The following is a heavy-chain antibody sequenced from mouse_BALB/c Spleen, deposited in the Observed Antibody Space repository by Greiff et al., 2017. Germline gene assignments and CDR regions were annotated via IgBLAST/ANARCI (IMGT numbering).Heavy chain of an antibody. CDR2: ISYSGST. Sequence: EVKLLESGPGLVKPSQSLSLTCTVTGYSITSDYAWNWIRQFPGNKLEWMGYISYSGSTSYNPSLKSRISITRDTSKNQFFLQLNSVTTEDTATYYCARSGGHGGYAMDYWGQGTSVTVSS. D-gene: IGHD1-1*02. V-gene: IGHV3-2*02. CDR3: ARSGGHGGYAMDY. CDR1: GYSITSDYA. J-gene: IGHJ4*01.